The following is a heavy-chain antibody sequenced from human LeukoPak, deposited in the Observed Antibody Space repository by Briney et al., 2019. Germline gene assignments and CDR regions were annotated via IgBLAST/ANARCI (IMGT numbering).Heavy chain of an antibody. V-gene: IGHV4-34*01. J-gene: IGHJ4*02. Sequence: SETLSLTCAVYGGSFSGYYWSWIRQPPGKGLEWIGEINHSGSNKYNPSLRSRVTISVDTSKNQFSLKLSSVTAADTAVYYCARGGLQDYWGQGTLVTVSS. CDR2: INHSGSN. CDR1: GGSFSGYY. D-gene: IGHD5-24*01. CDR3: ARGGLQDY.